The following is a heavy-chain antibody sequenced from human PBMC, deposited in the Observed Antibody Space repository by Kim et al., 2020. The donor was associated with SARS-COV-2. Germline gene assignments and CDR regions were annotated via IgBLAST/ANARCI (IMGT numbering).Heavy chain of an antibody. Sequence: GGSLRLSCEGSGFFLSTDSMHWVRQAPGKGLEWVAPISGDSRYIYYADSVRGRLTVSRDNAKRSLYLQMNGLGVDDTAVYYCASGPLQGGMDVWGQGDKVTVSS. J-gene: IGHJ6*02. CDR1: GFFLSTDS. CDR2: ISGDSRYI. D-gene: IGHD2-21*02. CDR3: ASGPLQGGMDV. V-gene: IGHV3-21*01.